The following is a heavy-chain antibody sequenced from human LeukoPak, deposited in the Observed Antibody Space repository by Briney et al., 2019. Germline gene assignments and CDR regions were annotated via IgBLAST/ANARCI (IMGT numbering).Heavy chain of an antibody. Sequence: SETLSLTCTVSGGSISSGSYYWSWIRQPAGKGLEWIGRIYTSGSTNYNPSLKSRVTISVDTSKNQFSLKLSSVTAADTAVYYCARDLYCSSTSCYGESYFDYWGQGTLVTVSS. D-gene: IGHD2-2*01. CDR3: ARDLYCSSTSCYGESYFDY. CDR1: GGSISSGSYY. J-gene: IGHJ4*02. CDR2: IYTSGST. V-gene: IGHV4-61*02.